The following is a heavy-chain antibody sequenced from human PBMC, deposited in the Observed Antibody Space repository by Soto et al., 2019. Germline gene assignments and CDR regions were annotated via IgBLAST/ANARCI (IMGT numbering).Heavy chain of an antibody. CDR1: GGSFSGYY. D-gene: IGHD6-19*01. V-gene: IGHV4-34*01. CDR2: INHSGST. J-gene: IGHJ4*02. CDR3: ARESNPHSSGWEN. Sequence: SETLSLTCAVYGGSFSGYYWSWIRQPPGKGLEWIGEINHSGSTNYNPSLKSRVTISVDTSKNQFSLKLSSVTAADTAVYYCARESNPHSSGWENWGQGTLVTVSS.